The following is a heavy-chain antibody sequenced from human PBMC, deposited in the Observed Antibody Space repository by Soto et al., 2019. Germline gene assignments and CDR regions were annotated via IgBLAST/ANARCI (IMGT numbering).Heavy chain of an antibody. D-gene: IGHD4-17*01. J-gene: IGHJ5*02. V-gene: IGHV4-59*01. CDR3: AKLPWADDGGIFDP. CDR1: GGSLSSYY. Sequence: QVQLQESGPGLVKPAETLSLTCTVSGGSLSSYYWTWIRQPPGKGLEWIGYVYYSGNTNYNPSLKSRVTISVDTSKNQFSLKLGSGTAADTAVYYWAKLPWADDGGIFDPWGQGTLVTVSS. CDR2: VYYSGNT.